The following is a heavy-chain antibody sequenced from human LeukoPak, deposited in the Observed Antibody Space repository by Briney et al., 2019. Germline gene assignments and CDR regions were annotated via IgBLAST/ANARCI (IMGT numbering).Heavy chain of an antibody. CDR3: AKSYDSSGYYPYNWFDP. J-gene: IGHJ5*02. CDR2: ISGSGGSA. D-gene: IGHD3-22*01. V-gene: IGHV3-23*01. Sequence: GGSLRLSCAASGFTFSSYWMSWVRQAPGKGLEWVSTISGSGGSAYYADSVKGRFTISRDNSKNTLYLQMNSLRAEDTAVYYCAKSYDSSGYYPYNWFDPWGQGTLVTVSS. CDR1: GFTFSSYW.